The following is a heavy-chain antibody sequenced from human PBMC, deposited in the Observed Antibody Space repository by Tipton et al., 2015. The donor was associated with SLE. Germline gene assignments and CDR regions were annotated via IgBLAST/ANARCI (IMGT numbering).Heavy chain of an antibody. V-gene: IGHV4-39*07. CDR1: GGSMSSSDCY. D-gene: IGHD3-10*01. CDR3: ARPQARRGPFDS. Sequence: TLSLTCTVSGGSMSSSDCYWGWVRQSPGRGLEWIGSRCYTGGTYYNPSLESRVTMSVDASKNQFSLRLSSVTAADTAIYYCARPQARRGPFDSWGQGTLVTVSS. CDR2: RCYTGGT. J-gene: IGHJ4*02.